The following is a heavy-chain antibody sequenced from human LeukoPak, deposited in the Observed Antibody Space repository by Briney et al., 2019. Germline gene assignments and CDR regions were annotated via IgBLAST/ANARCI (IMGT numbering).Heavy chain of an antibody. V-gene: IGHV4-34*01. J-gene: IGHJ6*02. D-gene: IGHD3-22*01. Sequence: SETLSLTCAVSGGSFSGYYWYWIRQPPGKGLEWIGEINHGESTNYNPSLKSRATLSVDTSKNQFSLKLTSVTAADTAVYYCARGRTYYYDASGYYPSIYYGMDVWGQGTTVIVSS. CDR3: ARGRTYYYDASGYYPSIYYGMDV. CDR1: GGSFSGYY. CDR2: INHGEST.